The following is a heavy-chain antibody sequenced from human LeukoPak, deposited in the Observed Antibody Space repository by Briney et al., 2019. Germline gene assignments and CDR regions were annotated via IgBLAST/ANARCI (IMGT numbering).Heavy chain of an antibody. J-gene: IGHJ3*02. D-gene: IGHD1-1*01. CDR3: AKDRGGSNWNDAFDI. CDR1: GPSFGFYA. Sequence: PGGSLRLSCAASGPSFGFYAMSWVRQAPGKGLEWVSSISGGGAGTYYADSVKGRFTISRDNSQNTLYLQMNNLRAEDTAIYYCAKDRGGSNWNDAFDIWGQGTMVTVSS. V-gene: IGHV3-23*01. CDR2: ISGGGAGT.